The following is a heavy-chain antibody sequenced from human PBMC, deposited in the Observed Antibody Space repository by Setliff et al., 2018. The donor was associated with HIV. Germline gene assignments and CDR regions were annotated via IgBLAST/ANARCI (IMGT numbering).Heavy chain of an antibody. CDR2: VTPALYLT. J-gene: IGHJ3*02. Sequence: VASVKVSCKTSGGFLSNNGIAWVRQAPGQGLEWMGGVTPALYLTTHAEKFQSRVTFTTDDSTSSVYMELSSLRSDDTATYYCATDSGVVPPRTLDIWGLGTVVTVSS. D-gene: IGHD3-16*01. CDR3: ATDSGVVPPRTLDI. CDR1: GGFLSNNG. V-gene: IGHV1-69*10.